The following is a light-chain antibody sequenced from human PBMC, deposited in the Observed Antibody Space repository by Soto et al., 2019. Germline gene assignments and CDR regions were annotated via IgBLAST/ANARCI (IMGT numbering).Light chain of an antibody. CDR1: QSVSSSY. V-gene: IGKV3-20*01. CDR2: GAS. J-gene: IGKJ1*01. Sequence: EIVLTQSPGALSLSPGERATLSCRASQSVSSSYLAWYQQKPGQAPRLLIYGASSRATGIPDRFSGSGCGTDFTLRISRPEPEERAVYYCPQYGSPLPWSCGQGKKVELK. CDR3: PQYGSPLPWS.